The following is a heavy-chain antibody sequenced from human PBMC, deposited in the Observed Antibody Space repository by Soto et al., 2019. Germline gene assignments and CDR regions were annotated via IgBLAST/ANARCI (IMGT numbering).Heavy chain of an antibody. D-gene: IGHD3-3*01. CDR2: ISGSGGST. CDR1: GFTFSSYA. Sequence: EVQPLESGGGLVQPGGSLRLSCAASGFTFSSYAMSWVRQAPGKGLEWVSAISGSGGSTYYADSVKGRFTISRDNSKNTLYLQMNSLRAEDTAVYYCAKGAHYDFWSGYRYYYYMDVWGKGTTVTVSS. CDR3: AKGAHYDFWSGYRYYYYMDV. J-gene: IGHJ6*03. V-gene: IGHV3-23*01.